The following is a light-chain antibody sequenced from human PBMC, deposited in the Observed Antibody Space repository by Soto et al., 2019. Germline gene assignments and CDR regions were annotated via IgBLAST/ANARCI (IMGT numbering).Light chain of an antibody. CDR1: QSVRSY. CDR2: DTS. Sequence: EIVLTQSPATLSLSPEERATLSCRASQSVRSYLAWYQQKPGQAPRLLIYDTSNRATGIPARFSGSGSGTDFTLTISSLEPEDFAVYYCQQRSNWPLTFGGGTKVEIK. J-gene: IGKJ4*01. V-gene: IGKV3-11*01. CDR3: QQRSNWPLT.